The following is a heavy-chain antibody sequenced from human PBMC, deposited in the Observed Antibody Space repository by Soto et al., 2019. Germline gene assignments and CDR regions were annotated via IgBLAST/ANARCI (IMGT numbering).Heavy chain of an antibody. CDR2: INAGNGNT. V-gene: IGHV1-3*01. Sequence: ASVKVSCKASGYTFTSYAMHWVRQAPGQRLEWMGWINAGNGNTKYSQKFQGRVTITRDTSASTAYMELSSLRSEDTAVYYCAGGGGEGGGCYFDYWGQETLVTVS. D-gene: IGHD3-16*01. J-gene: IGHJ4*02. CDR1: GYTFTSYA. CDR3: AGGGGEGGGCYFDY.